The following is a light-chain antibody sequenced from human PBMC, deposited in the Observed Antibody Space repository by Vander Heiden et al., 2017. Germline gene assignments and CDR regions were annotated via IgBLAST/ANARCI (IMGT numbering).Light chain of an antibody. CDR2: DAS. V-gene: IGKV1-5*01. CDR3: QQYNSYSPRT. CDR1: QSISSW. Sequence: DIQMTQSPSTLSASVGDRVTITCRASQSISSWLAWYQQKPGKAPKLLIYDASSLESGVPSRFSGSGSGTEFTLTISSLQPDDFATYYCQQYNSYSPRTFGQGTKAEIK. J-gene: IGKJ1*01.